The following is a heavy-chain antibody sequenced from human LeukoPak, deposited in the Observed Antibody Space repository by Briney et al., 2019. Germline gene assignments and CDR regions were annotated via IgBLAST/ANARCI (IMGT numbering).Heavy chain of an antibody. CDR1: GFTFSSYA. J-gene: IGHJ4*02. CDR2: ISGSGGST. Sequence: GGSLRLSCAAPGFTFSSYAMSWVRQAPGKGLEWVSAISGSGGSTYYADSVKGRFTISRDNSKNTLYLQRNSLRAEDTAVYYCARDAYLDRTFDYWGQGTLVTVSS. D-gene: IGHD2-2*01. V-gene: IGHV3-23*01. CDR3: ARDAYLDRTFDY.